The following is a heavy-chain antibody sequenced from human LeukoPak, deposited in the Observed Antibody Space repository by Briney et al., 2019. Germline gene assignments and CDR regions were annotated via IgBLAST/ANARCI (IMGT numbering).Heavy chain of an antibody. D-gene: IGHD6-13*01. V-gene: IGHV1-18*01. Sequence: ASVKVSCKASGYTFTSYGISWVRQAPGQGLEWMGWISAYNGNTNYAQKLQGRVTMTTDTSTSTAYMELRSLRSDDTAVYYSARDTPYSSSWYPNDYWGQGTLVTVSS. J-gene: IGHJ4*02. CDR1: GYTFTSYG. CDR3: ARDTPYSSSWYPNDY. CDR2: ISAYNGNT.